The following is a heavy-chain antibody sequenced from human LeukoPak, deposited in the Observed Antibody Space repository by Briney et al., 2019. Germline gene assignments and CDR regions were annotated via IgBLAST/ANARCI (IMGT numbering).Heavy chain of an antibody. CDR1: GFTFSSYN. Sequence: PGGSLRLSCAASGFTFSSYNMNWVRQAPGKGLEWVSFISSSSSYIYYADSLKGRFTISRDNAKNSLYLQMNSLRAEDTAVYYCARGTMFPYYFDYWGQGTLVTVSS. J-gene: IGHJ4*02. V-gene: IGHV3-21*01. CDR3: ARGTMFPYYFDY. D-gene: IGHD3-10*02. CDR2: ISSSSSYI.